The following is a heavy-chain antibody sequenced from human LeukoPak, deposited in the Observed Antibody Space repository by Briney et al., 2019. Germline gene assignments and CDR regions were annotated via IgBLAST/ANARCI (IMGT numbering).Heavy chain of an antibody. D-gene: IGHD6-13*01. J-gene: IGHJ4*02. CDR2: IYYSGST. Sequence: SETLSLTCTVSGGSVSSSSYYWGWIRQPPGKGLEWIGSIYYSGSTYYNPSLKSRVTISVDTSKNQLSLKLTSVTAADTAVYYCARHGGAAGGHWGQGTLVTVSS. CDR1: GGSVSSSSYY. V-gene: IGHV4-39*01. CDR3: ARHGGAAGGH.